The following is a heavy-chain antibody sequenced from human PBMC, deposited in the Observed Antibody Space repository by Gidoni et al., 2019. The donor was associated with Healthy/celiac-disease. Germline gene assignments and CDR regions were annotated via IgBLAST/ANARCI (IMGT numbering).Heavy chain of an antibody. J-gene: IGHJ4*02. D-gene: IGHD2-2*01. V-gene: IGHV1-69*12. Sequence: QVQLVQSGAEVKKPGSAVQASCTASVRTFSSYATSWVRQAPGQGLEWLGGIIAIFGTANYAQKFQGRVTITADESTSTAYMELSSLRAEDTAVYYCARDYRYCSSTSCPSGWGQGTLVTVSS. CDR1: VRTFSSYA. CDR3: ARDYRYCSSTSCPSG. CDR2: IIAIFGTA.